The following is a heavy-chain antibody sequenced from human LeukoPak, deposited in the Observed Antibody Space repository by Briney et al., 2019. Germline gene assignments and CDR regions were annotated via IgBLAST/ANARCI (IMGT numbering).Heavy chain of an antibody. CDR1: GFTFSNYA. D-gene: IGHD6-19*01. CDR2: ISGSGGTT. Sequence: PGGSLRLSCAASGFTFSNYAMSWVRQAPGEGLEWVSTISGSGGTTYYADSVKGRFTISRDNSKNTVYLQMNSLRAEDTAVYYCAKDVKYGTGWYIFDYWGQGTLVTVSS. J-gene: IGHJ4*02. CDR3: AKDVKYGTGWYIFDY. V-gene: IGHV3-23*01.